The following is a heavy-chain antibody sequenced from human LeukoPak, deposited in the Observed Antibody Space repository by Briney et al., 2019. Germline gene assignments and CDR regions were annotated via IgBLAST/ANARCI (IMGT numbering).Heavy chain of an antibody. V-gene: IGHV4-61*02. D-gene: IGHD3-22*01. CDR1: GGSISSGSYY. J-gene: IGHJ4*02. Sequence: SQTLSLTCTASGGSISSGSYYWSWIRQPAGKGLEWIGRIYTSGSTNYNPSLKSRVTISVDTSKNQFSLKLSSVTAADTAVYYCARGGTYYYDSSGYYYGYWGQGTLVTVSS. CDR3: ARGGTYYYDSSGYYYGY. CDR2: IYTSGST.